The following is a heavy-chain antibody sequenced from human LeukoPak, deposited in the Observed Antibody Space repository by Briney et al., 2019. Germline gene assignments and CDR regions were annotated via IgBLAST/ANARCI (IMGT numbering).Heavy chain of an antibody. CDR1: AYSITSGYY. V-gene: IGHV4-38-2*02. Sequence: SETLSLTCAVSAYSITSGYYWGWIRQPPGKGLEGYGSIFHSGTTYYNPSLKGRATISVDTSKNQFSLKLTSVTAAHTAVYYCAREFGYAVASLDYWGQGTLVTVSS. CDR2: IFHSGTT. J-gene: IGHJ4*02. D-gene: IGHD5-12*01. CDR3: AREFGYAVASLDY.